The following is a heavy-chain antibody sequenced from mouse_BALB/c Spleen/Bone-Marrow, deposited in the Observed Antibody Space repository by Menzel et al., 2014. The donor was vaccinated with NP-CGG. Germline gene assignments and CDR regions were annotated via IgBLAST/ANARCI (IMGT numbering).Heavy chain of an antibody. CDR3: ARREVRRREVYFDY. Sequence: QVQLQQSAAELARPGASVKTSCKASGYTFTSYTMHWVKQRPGQGLEWIGYINPSSGYTEYNQKFKDKTTLTADKSSSTAYMQLSSLTSEDSAVYYCARREVRRREVYFDYWGQGTTLTVSS. V-gene: IGHV1-4*02. CDR1: GYTFTSYT. D-gene: IGHD2-14*01. J-gene: IGHJ2*01. CDR2: INPSSGYT.